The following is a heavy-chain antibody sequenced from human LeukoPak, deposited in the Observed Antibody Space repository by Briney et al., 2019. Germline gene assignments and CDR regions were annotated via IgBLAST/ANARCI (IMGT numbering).Heavy chain of an antibody. CDR2: ISGSGGST. Sequence: VRQAPGKGLEWVSAISGSGGSTYYAGSVKGRFTISRDNSKNTLYLQMNSLRAEDTAVYYCARDRTSSGRNYYYYYGMDVWGQGTTVTVSS. V-gene: IGHV3-23*01. CDR3: ARDRTSSGRNYYYYYGMDV. J-gene: IGHJ6*02. D-gene: IGHD6-19*01.